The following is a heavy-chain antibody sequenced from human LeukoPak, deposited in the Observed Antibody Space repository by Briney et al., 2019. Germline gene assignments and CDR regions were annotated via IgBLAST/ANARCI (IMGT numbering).Heavy chain of an antibody. CDR1: GYSISSGYY. V-gene: IGHV4-38-2*02. CDR2: IYHSGST. J-gene: IGHJ4*02. Sequence: SETLSLTCTVSGYSISSGYYWGWIRQPPGKGLEWIGSIYHSGSTYYNPSLKSRVTISVDTSKNQFSLRLSSVTAADTAVYYCARLHSSGWYTDWGQGTLVTVSS. CDR3: ARLHSSGWYTD. D-gene: IGHD6-19*01.